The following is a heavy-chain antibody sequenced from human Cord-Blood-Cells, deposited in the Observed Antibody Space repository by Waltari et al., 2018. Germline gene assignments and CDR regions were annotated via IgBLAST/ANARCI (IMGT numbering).Heavy chain of an antibody. D-gene: IGHD5-18*01. CDR1: GYTLTSYD. J-gene: IGHJ3*02. CDR2: KNPTSGNT. Sequence: QVQLVQSGAEVKKPGASVKVSCKSSGYTLTSYDINWVRQATGQGLGWMGWKNPTSGNTGYAQKSQGRVTSTVNTSISTAYMELGSMRSEDTAVYYCARVIQHDAFDIWGQGTMVTVSS. V-gene: IGHV1-8*03. CDR3: ARVIQHDAFDI.